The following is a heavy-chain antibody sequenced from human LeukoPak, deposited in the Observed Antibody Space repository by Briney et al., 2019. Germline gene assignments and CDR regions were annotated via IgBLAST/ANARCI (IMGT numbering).Heavy chain of an antibody. CDR2: IYTSGST. V-gene: IGHV4-4*07. Sequence: SETLSLTCTVSGGSISSYYWSWIRQPAGKGLEWIGRIYTSGSTNYNPSLKSRVTISVDTSKNQFSLKLSSVTAADTAVYYCARVFSLDGSYDSYYYYYMDVWGKGTTVTVSS. CDR3: ARVFSLDGSYDSYYYYYMDV. CDR1: GGSISSYY. D-gene: IGHD1-26*01. J-gene: IGHJ6*03.